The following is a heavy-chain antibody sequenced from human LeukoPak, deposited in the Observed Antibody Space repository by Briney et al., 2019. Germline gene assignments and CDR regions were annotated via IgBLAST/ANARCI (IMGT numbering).Heavy chain of an antibody. D-gene: IGHD2-15*01. V-gene: IGHV3-66*01. Sequence: GGSLRLSCAASGFTVGSNYMSWVRQAPGKGLEWVSVIYSGGSTYYADSVKGRFTISRDNSKNTLYLQMNSLRAEDTAVYYCARGRDIVASPMDVWGKGTTVTVSS. CDR2: IYSGGST. J-gene: IGHJ6*03. CDR1: GFTVGSNY. CDR3: ARGRDIVASPMDV.